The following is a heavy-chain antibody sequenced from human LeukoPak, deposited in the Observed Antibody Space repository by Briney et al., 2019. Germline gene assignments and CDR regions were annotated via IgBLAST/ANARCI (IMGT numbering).Heavy chain of an antibody. CDR1: GFSFSTFA. Sequence: VGSLRLSCAASGFSFSTFAMTWVRQAPGKGLEWVSTISDSGGSTYYADSVKGRFTFSRDNSKNTMYLQMDSLTADDTAVYYCAKTMGRIDVDYWGQGTLITVSS. D-gene: IGHD1-26*01. J-gene: IGHJ4*02. CDR2: ISDSGGST. CDR3: AKTMGRIDVDY. V-gene: IGHV3-23*01.